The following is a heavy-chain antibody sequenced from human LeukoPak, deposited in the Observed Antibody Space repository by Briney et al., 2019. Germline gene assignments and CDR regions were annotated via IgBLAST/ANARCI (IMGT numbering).Heavy chain of an antibody. V-gene: IGHV3-7*01. CDR2: IKQDESDK. J-gene: IGHJ4*02. D-gene: IGHD1-1*01. CDR1: GFTISSYW. Sequence: WGSLRLSCAASGFTISSYWMSWVRQAPGTGLELVANIKQDESDKYYVDSVKGRFTISRDNAKNSLYLQMNSLRAEDTAVYYCARDKIEGPTKLDYWGQGILVTVSS. CDR3: ARDKIEGPTKLDY.